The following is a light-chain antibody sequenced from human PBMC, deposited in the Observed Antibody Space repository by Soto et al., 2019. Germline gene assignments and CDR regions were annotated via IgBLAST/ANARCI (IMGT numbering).Light chain of an antibody. V-gene: IGKV1-8*01. CDR2: DAS. J-gene: IGKJ1*01. CDR1: QDIASY. Sequence: PQSPSSVSASVGDRVTITCRASQDIASYLASYQHKPGRTPELLIHDASHLQSGVPSRFSGSGSGTDFTLRISCLQSEDFATYYCQQYYSYPRTFGQGTKVDIK. CDR3: QQYYSYPRT.